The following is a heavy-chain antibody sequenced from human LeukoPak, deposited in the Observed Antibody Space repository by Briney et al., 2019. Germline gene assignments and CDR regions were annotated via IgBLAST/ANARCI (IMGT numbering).Heavy chain of an antibody. Sequence: ASVKVSCKASGYTFTGYYMHWVRQAPGQGLEWMGWINPNSGGTNYAQKFQGRVTMTRDTSISTAYMELSRLRSDDTAVYYCARETNYYDSSGYDRRRFDYWGQGTLVTVSS. CDR2: INPNSGGT. CDR1: GYTFTGYY. D-gene: IGHD3-22*01. V-gene: IGHV1-2*02. J-gene: IGHJ4*02. CDR3: ARETNYYDSSGYDRRRFDY.